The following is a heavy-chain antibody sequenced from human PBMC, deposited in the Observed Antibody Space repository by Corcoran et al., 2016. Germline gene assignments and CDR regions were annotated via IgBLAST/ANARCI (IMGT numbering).Heavy chain of an antibody. Sequence: EVQLVESGGDLVQPGGSLRLSCAVSGFTFNTYWMTWVRQAPGQGLEWVANIKQDGNEQYYVDSVKGRFTISRDNAKNSLYLQMNSLRDEDTAVYYCGRGSSGGNVGFFDRWGQGTLVTVSS. D-gene: IGHD5-12*01. CDR2: IKQDGNEQ. J-gene: IGHJ4*02. V-gene: IGHV3-7*04. CDR1: GFTFNTYW. CDR3: GRGSSGGNVGFFDR.